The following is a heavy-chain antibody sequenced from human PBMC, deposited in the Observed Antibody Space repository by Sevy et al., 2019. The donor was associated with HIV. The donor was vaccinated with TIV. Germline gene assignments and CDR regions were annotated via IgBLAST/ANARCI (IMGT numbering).Heavy chain of an antibody. V-gene: IGHV3-7*01. D-gene: IGHD3-10*01. CDR1: GFNFSTYW. CDR3: ARHKLLWFGEASPTFDY. Sequence: GSLRLSCAAYGFNFSTYWMSWVRQAPGKGLEWVANIKQDGSETHYVDSVKGRFSISRDNAKNSVFLQMNSLRAEDTAVYYCARHKLLWFGEASPTFDYWGQGTLVTVSS. J-gene: IGHJ4*02. CDR2: IKQDGSET.